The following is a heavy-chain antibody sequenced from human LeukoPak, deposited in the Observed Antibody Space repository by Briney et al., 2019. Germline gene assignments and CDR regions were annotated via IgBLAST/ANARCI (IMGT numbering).Heavy chain of an antibody. J-gene: IGHJ6*02. CDR2: IYYSGST. Sequence: SETLSLTCSVSGDPITTTTYYWDWIRQPPGKGLEWIGSIYYSGSTYYNPSLKSRVTISVDTSKNQFSLKLSSVTATDTAVYHCARQFSYASGRGYMDVWGPGTTVTVSS. V-gene: IGHV4-39*01. CDR3: ARQFSYASGRGYMDV. D-gene: IGHD3-10*01. CDR1: GDPITTTTYY.